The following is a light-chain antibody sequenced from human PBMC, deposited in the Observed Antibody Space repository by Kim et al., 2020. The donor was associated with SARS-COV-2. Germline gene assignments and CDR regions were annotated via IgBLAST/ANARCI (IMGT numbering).Light chain of an antibody. J-gene: IGLJ3*02. Sequence: QRLTISCSGRRSNIGSNTVNCYQQLPGTAPKLLIYGNNQRPSGVPDRFSGSKSGTSASLAISGLQSEDEADYYCAAWDDSLNGPVFGGGTKLTVL. CDR3: AAWDDSLNGPV. CDR2: GNN. V-gene: IGLV1-44*01. CDR1: RSNIGSNT.